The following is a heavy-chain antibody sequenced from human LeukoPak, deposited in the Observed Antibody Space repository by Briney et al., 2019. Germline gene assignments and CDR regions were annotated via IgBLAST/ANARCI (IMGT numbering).Heavy chain of an antibody. J-gene: IGHJ4*02. D-gene: IGHD2-2*01. Sequence: GGSLRLSCGASGFNFSNYWMTWVRQAPGKGLEWVSSISSSSSYIYYADSVKGRFTISRDNAKNSLYLQMNSLRAEDTAVYYCAREGGIVVVPAPFDYWGQGTLVTVSS. CDR2: ISSSSSYI. CDR3: AREGGIVVVPAPFDY. V-gene: IGHV3-21*01. CDR1: GFNFSNYW.